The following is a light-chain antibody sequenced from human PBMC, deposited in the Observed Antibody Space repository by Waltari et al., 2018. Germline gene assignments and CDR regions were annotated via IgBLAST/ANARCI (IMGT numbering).Light chain of an antibody. CDR2: EVS. V-gene: IGLV2-8*01. CDR1: SSDAAGYNF. Sequence: QSALTQPPSASGSPGQSVTISCTGTSSDAAGYNFVSWYQQHPGKAPKLMIYEVSERPSGVPDRFSGSKSGNTASLTVSGLQTEDESDYYCSSYAGSMTLVFGGGTKLTVL. J-gene: IGLJ2*01. CDR3: SSYAGSMTLV.